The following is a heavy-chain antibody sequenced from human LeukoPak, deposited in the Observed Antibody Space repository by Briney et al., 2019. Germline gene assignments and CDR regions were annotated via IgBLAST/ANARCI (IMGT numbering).Heavy chain of an antibody. D-gene: IGHD3-22*01. Sequence: SQTLSLTCAISGDSVSSNSAAWNWIRQFPSRGLEWLGRTHYRSNWYNDYAISVKSRITINPDTSKNQFSLQLNSVTPEDTAVYYCARGPVFLYSSGYFDYWGQGTLVTVSS. CDR1: GDSVSSNSAA. V-gene: IGHV6-1*01. J-gene: IGHJ4*02. CDR2: THYRSNWYN. CDR3: ARGPVFLYSSGYFDY.